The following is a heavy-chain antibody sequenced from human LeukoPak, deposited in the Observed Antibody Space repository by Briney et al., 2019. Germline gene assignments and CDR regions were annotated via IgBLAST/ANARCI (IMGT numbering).Heavy chain of an antibody. CDR2: ISSSSGTI. CDR1: GFVFSSYS. V-gene: IGHV3-48*04. CDR3: ARGSGAATPDY. D-gene: IGHD6-25*01. Sequence: GGSLRLSCAASGFVFSSYSMNWVRQAPGKGLEWVSYISSSSGTIHYADSVKGRFTISRDNAKNSLYLQMNSLRVEDTAVYFCARGSGAATPDYWGQGTLVTVSS. J-gene: IGHJ4*02.